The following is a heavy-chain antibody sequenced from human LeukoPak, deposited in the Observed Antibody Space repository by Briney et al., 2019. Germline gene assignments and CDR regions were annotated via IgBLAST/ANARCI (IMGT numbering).Heavy chain of an antibody. Sequence: QTGGSLRLSCAASGLTFSSHWMSWVSQAQGKGLEWVANIKKDGSEKYYVDSVKGRFTISRDNAKTPLYLQMNSLRAEDTAVYYCARDLSGVAGYTYGRGIDYWGQGTLVTVSS. CDR3: ARDLSGVAGYTYGRGIDY. J-gene: IGHJ4*02. CDR1: GLTFSSHW. V-gene: IGHV3-7*01. CDR2: IKKDGSEK. D-gene: IGHD5-18*01.